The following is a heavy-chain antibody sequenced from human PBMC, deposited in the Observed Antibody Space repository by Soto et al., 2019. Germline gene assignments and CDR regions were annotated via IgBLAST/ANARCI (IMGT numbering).Heavy chain of an antibody. V-gene: IGHV4-59*02. CDR1: GASVTGFY. CDR3: ARDLSEGPGAFDI. J-gene: IGHJ3*02. CDR2: VFHSGSS. Sequence: SETLSLTCTVSGASVTGFYWSWIRQPPGKGLEWIGYVFHSGSSNYNPSLKSRVTISVDTSKIQISLRLSSVTAADTAVYYCARDLSEGPGAFDIWGQGTMVTVSS.